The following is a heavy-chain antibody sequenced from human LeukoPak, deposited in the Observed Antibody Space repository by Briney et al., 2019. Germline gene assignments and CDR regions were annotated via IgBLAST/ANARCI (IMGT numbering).Heavy chain of an antibody. CDR3: ARGRPLGFGELFPY. V-gene: IGHV3-48*03. CDR1: GFTFSSYE. Sequence: QPGGSLRLSCAASGFTFSSYEMNWVRQAPGKGLEWVSYISSSGSTIYYADSVKGRFTISRDNAKNSLYLQMNSLRAEDTAVYYCARGRPLGFGELFPYWGQGTLVTVSS. J-gene: IGHJ4*02. D-gene: IGHD3-10*01. CDR2: ISSSGSTI.